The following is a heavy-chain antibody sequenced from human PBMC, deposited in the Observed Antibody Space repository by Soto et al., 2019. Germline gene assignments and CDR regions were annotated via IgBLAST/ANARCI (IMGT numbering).Heavy chain of an antibody. V-gene: IGHV1-69*02. Sequence: QVQLVQSGAEVERPGSSVKVSCKTSGGTTSSYTIGWVRQAPGQGLEWMGNIVPMINKIDYAQKFQGRVTITADKNTRTVDMELNSRISEDTAVYFCALRTANWNPLADWGHGTLVTVS. CDR1: GGTTSSYT. D-gene: IGHD1-20*01. J-gene: IGHJ4*01. CDR3: ALRTANWNPLAD. CDR2: IVPMINKI.